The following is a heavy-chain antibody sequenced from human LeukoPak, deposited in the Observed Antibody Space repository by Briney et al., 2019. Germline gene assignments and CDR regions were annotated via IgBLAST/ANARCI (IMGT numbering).Heavy chain of an antibody. Sequence: GRSLRLSCAASGFTFDDYAMHWVRQAPGKGLEWVSGITWNSDNIEYADSVKGRFTISRDNAKNSLYLQMNSLRAEDMALYYCAKGGGGRLIYYYYMDVWGKGTTVTVSS. J-gene: IGHJ6*03. CDR1: GFTFDDYA. CDR2: ITWNSDNI. D-gene: IGHD3-16*01. V-gene: IGHV3-9*03. CDR3: AKGGGGRLIYYYYMDV.